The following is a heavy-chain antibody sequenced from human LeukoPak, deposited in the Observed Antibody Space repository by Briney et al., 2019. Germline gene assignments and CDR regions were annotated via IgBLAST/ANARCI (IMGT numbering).Heavy chain of an antibody. CDR1: GGSISSYY. J-gene: IGHJ4*02. CDR2: IYYSGST. CDR3: ARQRVAVAGFDY. D-gene: IGHD6-19*01. Sequence: SETLSLTCTVSGGSISSYYWSWIRQPPGKGLEWIGYIYYSGSTNYSPSLKSRVTISVDTSKNQFSLKLSSVTAAATAVYYCARQRVAVAGFDYWGQGTLVTVSS. V-gene: IGHV4-59*08.